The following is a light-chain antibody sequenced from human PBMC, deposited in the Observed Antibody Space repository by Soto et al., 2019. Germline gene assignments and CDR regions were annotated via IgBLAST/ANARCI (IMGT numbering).Light chain of an antibody. Sequence: EIVMTQSPATLSVSPGERATLSCRASQSIGSNLAWYQQKPGQAPRLLIYGASSRATGIPDRFSGSGSGTDFTLTISRLEPEDFAVYHCQQYDTSPLTFGGGTKVDIK. CDR3: QQYDTSPLT. J-gene: IGKJ4*01. CDR1: QSIGSN. CDR2: GAS. V-gene: IGKV3-20*01.